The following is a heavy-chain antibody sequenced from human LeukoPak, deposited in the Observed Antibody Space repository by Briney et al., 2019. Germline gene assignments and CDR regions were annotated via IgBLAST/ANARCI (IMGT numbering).Heavy chain of an antibody. D-gene: IGHD4-17*01. V-gene: IGHV3-73*01. Sequence: GGSLRLSCAASGFTFSGSAMHWVRQASGKGLEWVGRIRSKANSYATAYAASVKGRFTISRDDSKNTAYLQMNSLKTEDTAVYYCTQGVDYALYYFDYWGQGTLVTVSS. CDR2: IRSKANSYAT. CDR1: GFTFSGSA. CDR3: TQGVDYALYYFDY. J-gene: IGHJ4*02.